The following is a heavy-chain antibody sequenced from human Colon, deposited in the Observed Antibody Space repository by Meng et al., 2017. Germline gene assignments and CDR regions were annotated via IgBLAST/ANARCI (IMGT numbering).Heavy chain of an antibody. Sequence: GGSLRLSCAASGLTFSSYNMHWVRQTPGEGLVWVSRINTDASITTYADSVKGRFTISRDDAKNTVYLQMNSLRAEDTAVYYCARDADWVIFDHWGQGALVTVSS. V-gene: IGHV3-74*03. CDR1: GLTFSSYN. J-gene: IGHJ4*02. D-gene: IGHD3-9*01. CDR2: INTDASIT. CDR3: ARDADWVIFDH.